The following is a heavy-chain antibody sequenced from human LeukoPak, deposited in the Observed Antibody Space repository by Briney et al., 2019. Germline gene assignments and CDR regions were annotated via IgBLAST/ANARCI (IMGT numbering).Heavy chain of an antibody. V-gene: IGHV3-48*04. J-gene: IGHJ4*02. CDR3: ARDSGYHYDKFYC. CDR1: GFTFSGYS. Sequence: GGSLRLSCAASGFTFSGYSLNWVRQAPGKGLEWILYISTAGTTFYYADSVKGRFAISRDNAKTSLYLQMNSLRVEDTAVYYCARDSGYHYDKFYCWGQGTLVTVSS. CDR2: ISTAGTTF. D-gene: IGHD3-22*01.